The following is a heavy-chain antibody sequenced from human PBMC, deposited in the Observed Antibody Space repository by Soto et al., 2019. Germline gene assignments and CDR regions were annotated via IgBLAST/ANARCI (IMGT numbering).Heavy chain of an antibody. D-gene: IGHD2-15*01. V-gene: IGHV1-69*06. CDR1: GDTFHSHA. CDR3: SKAQGVGLTVGGFDI. Sequence: QVQLVQSGAEVKKPGSSVKVSCKVSGDTFHSHAITWVRQAPGQGLEWMGQIIPMFGTANYAQKFQDRVTVTADTSTSKGFMEMRCLGSEDTALYFLSKAQGVGLTVGGFDILGQGTMVTVSS. CDR2: IIPMFGTA. J-gene: IGHJ3*02.